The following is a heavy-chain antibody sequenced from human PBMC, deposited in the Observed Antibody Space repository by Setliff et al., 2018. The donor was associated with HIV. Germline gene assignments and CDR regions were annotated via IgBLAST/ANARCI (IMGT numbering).Heavy chain of an antibody. CDR2: IYYSGST. Sequence: ASETLSLTCIVSGGSINSTSYYWGWIRQPPGQGLEWIGYIYYSGSTYYNPSLKSRVSISLDTSKNHYSLNLTSVTAADTAVYYCARASWDYYDSSLLGGSFDPWGQGTLVTVSS. CDR1: GGSINSTSYY. J-gene: IGHJ5*02. CDR3: ARASWDYYDSSLLGGSFDP. D-gene: IGHD3-22*01. V-gene: IGHV4-31*03.